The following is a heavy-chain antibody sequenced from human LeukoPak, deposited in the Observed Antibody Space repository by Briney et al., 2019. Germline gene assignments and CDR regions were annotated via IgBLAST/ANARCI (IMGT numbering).Heavy chain of an antibody. Sequence: PGGPLRLSCAASGFTFNKYWMTWVRQAPGKGLEWVANIKQDGSEKYYVDSVKGRFTISRDNANNSLYLQMNSLRAEDTAVYYCASPFRVVVDVWGRGTLVTVSS. D-gene: IGHD2-2*01. CDR3: ASPFRVVVDV. CDR1: GFTFNKYW. V-gene: IGHV3-7*01. CDR2: IKQDGSEK. J-gene: IGHJ2*01.